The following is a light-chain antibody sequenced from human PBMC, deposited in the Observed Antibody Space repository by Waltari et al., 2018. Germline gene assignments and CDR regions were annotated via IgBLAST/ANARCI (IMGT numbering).Light chain of an antibody. CDR3: QQYNNWPFT. V-gene: IGKV3-15*01. J-gene: IGKJ3*01. CDR2: GAS. CDR1: QSVSSN. Sequence: EIVMTQSPATLSVSPGDRATLSCRASQSVSSNLAWDQQTPGQAPRLLIYGASTRATGIPARFSGSGAGTEFTLTISSLQSEDFAVYYCQQYNNWPFTFGPGTKVDIK.